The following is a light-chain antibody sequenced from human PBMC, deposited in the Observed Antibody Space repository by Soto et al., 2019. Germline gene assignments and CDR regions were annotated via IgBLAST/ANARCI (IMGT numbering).Light chain of an antibody. J-gene: IGLJ2*01. Sequence: QSVLTQPASVSGSPGQSITISCTGTSSDVGGYNYVSWYQQHPGKAPKLMIYEVSNRPSGVSNRFSGSKSGNTASLTISGLQAEDEADYYCGSYTRRSTPLVVFGGGTKLTVL. CDR2: EVS. V-gene: IGLV2-14*01. CDR3: GSYTRRSTPLVV. CDR1: SSDVGGYNY.